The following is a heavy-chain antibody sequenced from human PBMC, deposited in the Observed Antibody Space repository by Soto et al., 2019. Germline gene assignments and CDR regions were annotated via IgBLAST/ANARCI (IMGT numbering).Heavy chain of an antibody. J-gene: IGHJ3*01. CDR3: ARGRGGSYGGNSANFDV. V-gene: IGHV3-33*01. CDR1: GFTFSGYG. D-gene: IGHD4-17*01. CDR2: VWYDGSKE. Sequence: QVQLVESGGGVVQPGRSLRLSCAASGFTFSGYGMHWVRQAPGKGLEWVAVVWYDGSKEYYADSVKGRFAISRDNSLNTLYLQINSLRAEVTAVYYCARGRGGSYGGNSANFDVWGQGTIVTVSS.